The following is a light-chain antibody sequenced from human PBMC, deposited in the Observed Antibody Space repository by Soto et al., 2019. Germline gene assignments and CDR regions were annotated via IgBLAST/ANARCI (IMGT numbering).Light chain of an antibody. J-gene: IGLJ3*02. Sequence: QSALTQPASVSGSPGQSITISCTGTSSDVGSYNLVSWYQQHPGKDPKLMIYEGSKRPSGVSNRFSGSKSGNTASLTISGLQAEDEADYYCCSYAGSSPWVFGGGTKLTVL. V-gene: IGLV2-23*01. CDR3: CSYAGSSPWV. CDR2: EGS. CDR1: SSDVGSYNL.